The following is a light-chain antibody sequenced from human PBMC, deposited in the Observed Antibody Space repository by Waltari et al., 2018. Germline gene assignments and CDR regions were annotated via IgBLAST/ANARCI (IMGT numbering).Light chain of an antibody. CDR3: QQTDSFPLT. V-gene: IGKV1-12*01. Sequence: DIQLTQSPSSASASVGERVSSSCRARQDVSTWVAWYPQKPGKLPTLLSHGSTTSQSGVPSRFSGSGSGPDFTLTINGLQPDDFASYICQQTDSFPLTFGGGTKVDIK. CDR2: GST. J-gene: IGKJ4*01. CDR1: QDVSTW.